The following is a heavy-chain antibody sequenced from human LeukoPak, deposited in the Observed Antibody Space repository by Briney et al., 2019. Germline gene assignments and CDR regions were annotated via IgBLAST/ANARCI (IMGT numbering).Heavy chain of an antibody. J-gene: IGHJ4*02. V-gene: IGHV4-59*01. CDR3: ARDPGYCSGGSCYPLFDY. CDR2: IYYSGST. CDR1: GGCISSYY. D-gene: IGHD2-15*01. Sequence: SETLSLTCTVSGGCISSYYWSWIRQPPGKGLECIGYIYYSGSTNYNPSLKSRVTISVDTSKNQCSLKLSSVTAADPAVYYCARDPGYCSGGSCYPLFDYWGQGTLVTVSS.